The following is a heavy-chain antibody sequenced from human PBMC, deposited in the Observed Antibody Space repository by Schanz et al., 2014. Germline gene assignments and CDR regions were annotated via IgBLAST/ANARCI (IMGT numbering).Heavy chain of an antibody. D-gene: IGHD2-21*02. CDR1: GFTFSSYA. Sequence: EVQLVESGGYLVQPGGSLRLSCSASGFTFSSYAMHWVRQASGKGLEYVSAITRSGGGTYYSDSVKGRFTISRDNSKNTLYLQMSSLRHEDSAVYYCVKDAYCAGDCLPAEYFQHWGQGTLVTVSS. CDR3: VKDAYCAGDCLPAEYFQH. J-gene: IGHJ1*01. CDR2: ITRSGGGT. V-gene: IGHV3-64D*06.